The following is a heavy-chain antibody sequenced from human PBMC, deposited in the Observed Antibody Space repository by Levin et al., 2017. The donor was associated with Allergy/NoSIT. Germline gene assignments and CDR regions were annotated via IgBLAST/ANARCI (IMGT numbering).Heavy chain of an antibody. J-gene: IGHJ3*02. CDR1: GGSISSYY. D-gene: IGHD3-16*02. CDR3: ARGQPLYDYIWGSYRETPDAFDI. V-gene: IGHV4-59*01. CDR2: IYYSGST. Sequence: KSSETLSLTCTVSGGSISSYYWSWIRQPPGKGLEWIGYIYYSGSTNYNPSLKSRVTISVDTSKNQFSLKLSSVTAADTAVYYCARGQPLYDYIWGSYRETPDAFDIWGQGTMVTVSS.